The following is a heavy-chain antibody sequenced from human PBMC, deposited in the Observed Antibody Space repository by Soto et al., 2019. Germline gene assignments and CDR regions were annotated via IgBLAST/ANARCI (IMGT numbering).Heavy chain of an antibody. Sequence: GALRLSCAASGFTFSSYAMHWGRQAPGKGLEWVAVISYDGSNKYYADSVKGRFTISRDNSKNTLYLQMNSLRAEDTAVYYCARPLWRDDYNWGYFDLWGRGTLVTVSS. J-gene: IGHJ2*01. V-gene: IGHV3-30-3*01. CDR2: ISYDGSNK. D-gene: IGHD4-4*01. CDR3: ARPLWRDDYNWGYFDL. CDR1: GFTFSSYA.